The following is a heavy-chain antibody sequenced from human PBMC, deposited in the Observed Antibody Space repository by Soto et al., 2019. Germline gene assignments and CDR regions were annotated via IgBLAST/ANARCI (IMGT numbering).Heavy chain of an antibody. CDR1: GGSISSGGYY. Sequence: QVQLQESGPGLVKPSQTLSLTCTVSGGSISSGGYYWSWIRQPPGKGLEWIGYIYYSGSTYYNPSLKSRVTLSVDTSKNQFSLKLSSVTAADTAVYYCARDLSSSGWLDYWGQGTLVTVSS. CDR2: IYYSGST. V-gene: IGHV4-31*03. D-gene: IGHD6-19*01. J-gene: IGHJ4*02. CDR3: ARDLSSSGWLDY.